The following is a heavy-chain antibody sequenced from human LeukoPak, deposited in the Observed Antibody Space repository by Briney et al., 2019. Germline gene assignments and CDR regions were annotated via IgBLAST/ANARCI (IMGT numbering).Heavy chain of an antibody. J-gene: IGHJ6*03. CDR1: GYSVSSGHY. Sequence: SEPLSPTCTVSGYSVSSGHYWGWIRQPPGKALVWTGSIYHSGSTYYNPSLKSRVTISVDTSKNQFSLKLSSVTAADTAVYFFFQAEDGIRDFDWFRGAYYYYMDVWGKGTTVTVSS. CDR2: IYHSGST. V-gene: IGHV4-38-2*02. CDR3: FQAEDGIRDFDWFRGAYYYYMDV. D-gene: IGHD3-9*01.